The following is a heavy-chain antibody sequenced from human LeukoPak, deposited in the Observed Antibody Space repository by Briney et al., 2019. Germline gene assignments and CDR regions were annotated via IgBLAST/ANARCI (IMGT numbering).Heavy chain of an antibody. J-gene: IGHJ6*02. CDR1: GFTFSSNY. Sequence: GGSLRLSCAASGFTFSSNYMSWVRQAPGKGLEWVSVIYSGGSTYYADSVKGRFTISRDNSKNTLYLQMNSLRAEDTAVYYCARDQVVMGYYYYGMDVWGQGTTVTVSS. CDR2: IYSGGST. V-gene: IGHV3-66*01. D-gene: IGHD2-15*01. CDR3: ARDQVVMGYYYYGMDV.